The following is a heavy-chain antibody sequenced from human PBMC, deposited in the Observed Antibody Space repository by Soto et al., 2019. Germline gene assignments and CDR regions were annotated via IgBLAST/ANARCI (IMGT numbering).Heavy chain of an antibody. CDR2: TSTDSGNI. D-gene: IGHD1-26*01. V-gene: IGHV1-18*01. CDR3: ARSRDYYKDF. CDR1: GYTFTTFG. Sequence: QVQLVQSGTEVKRPGASVKVSCKASGYTFTTFGITWVRQAPGQGLEFMGWTSTDSGNINCAQKFQDRITMTTDTSTSTVYMELRTLRSDDTAVYYCARSRDYYKDFWGQGSVVTVSS. J-gene: IGHJ4*02.